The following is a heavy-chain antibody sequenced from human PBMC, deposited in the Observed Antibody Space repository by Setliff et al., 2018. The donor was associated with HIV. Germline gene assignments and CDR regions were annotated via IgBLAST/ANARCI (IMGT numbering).Heavy chain of an antibody. J-gene: IGHJ4*02. Sequence: SETLSLTCTVSGGSISGFYWSWIRQPPGKGLEWIGYIYYIGNTNYNPSLTSRGILSVDTSKTQLYLKLSSVTAADTAVYYCARGRSRYYYDGSGYYVDYWGQGTLVTVSS. CDR1: GGSISGFY. D-gene: IGHD3-22*01. V-gene: IGHV4-59*01. CDR3: ARGRSRYYYDGSGYYVDY. CDR2: IYYIGNT.